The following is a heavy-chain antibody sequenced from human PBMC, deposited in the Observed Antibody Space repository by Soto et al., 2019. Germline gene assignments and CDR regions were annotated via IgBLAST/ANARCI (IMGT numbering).Heavy chain of an antibody. CDR2: INPSSGNT. CDR3: ARGVSYLTAKKDY. V-gene: IGHV1-3*01. CDR1: GHTFTSYA. Sequence: ASVKVSCKASGHTFTSYAMHWVRQAPGQRLEWMGWINPSSGNTNYSQKFQGRVTITADESTSTAYMELSSLRSEDTAVYYCARGVSYLTAKKDYWGRGTLVNVSS. D-gene: IGHD2-8*01. J-gene: IGHJ4*02.